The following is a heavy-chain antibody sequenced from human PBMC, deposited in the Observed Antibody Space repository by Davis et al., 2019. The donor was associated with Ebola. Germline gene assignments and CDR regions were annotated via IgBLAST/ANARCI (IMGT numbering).Heavy chain of an antibody. CDR1: GASISGDY. Sequence: SETLSLTCSVSGASISGDYWSWIRQSPGKGLEWIGYMLYSGTTNYNPSLKSRVTISIDTSKNQFSLKLSSVTAADTAVYYCARGTYSSGSFYFDCWGQGTLVTVSS. CDR2: MLYSGTT. D-gene: IGHD1-26*01. CDR3: ARGTYSSGSFYFDC. J-gene: IGHJ4*02. V-gene: IGHV4-59*01.